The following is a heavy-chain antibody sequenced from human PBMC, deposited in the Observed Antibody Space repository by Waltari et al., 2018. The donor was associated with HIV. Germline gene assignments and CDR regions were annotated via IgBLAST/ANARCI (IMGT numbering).Heavy chain of an antibody. CDR2: INPSGGST. V-gene: IGHV1-46*01. J-gene: IGHJ2*01. CDR1: GYSFTNYY. CDR3: ARDSSAGATSYDLYWSFDL. Sequence: QLQLVQSGAEVKKPGASVKVSCKASGYSFTNYYIHWVRQAPGQGLEWMGVINPSGGSTSYAQKFQGRVTMTRDTSTTTVYMDLSSLKSEDTAMYYCARDSSAGATSYDLYWSFDLWGRGTLVTVSA. D-gene: IGHD1-26*01.